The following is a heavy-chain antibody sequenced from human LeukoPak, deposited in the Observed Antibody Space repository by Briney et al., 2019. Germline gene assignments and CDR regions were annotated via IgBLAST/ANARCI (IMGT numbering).Heavy chain of an antibody. Sequence: GWSLRLSCAASGFTFSSYSMNLVRQAPGKGLEWVSSISSSSSYIYYADSVKGRFTISRDNAKNSLYLQMNSLRAEDTAVYYCARANDEWLSLGGFDYWGQGTLVTVSS. CDR3: ARANDEWLSLGGFDY. CDR1: GFTFSSYS. CDR2: ISSSSSYI. J-gene: IGHJ4*02. D-gene: IGHD3-22*01. V-gene: IGHV3-21*01.